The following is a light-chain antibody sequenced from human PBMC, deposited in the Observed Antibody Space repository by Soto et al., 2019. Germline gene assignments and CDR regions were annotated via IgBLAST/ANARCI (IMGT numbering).Light chain of an antibody. J-gene: IGKJ1*01. V-gene: IGKV1-39*01. CDR1: QIISTY. CDR2: RAS. CDR3: QQSYTSPPWT. Sequence: DIQMTQSPSSLSASVGDRVTISCRASQIISTYLNWYQQKPGTAPRLLISRASSVKSGVPPRFSGSGSGRDFARTISSRRPEENETYFWQQSYTSPPWTFGQGTKVEVK.